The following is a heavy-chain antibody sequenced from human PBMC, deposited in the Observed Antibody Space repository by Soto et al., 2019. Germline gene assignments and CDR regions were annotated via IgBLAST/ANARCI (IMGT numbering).Heavy chain of an antibody. J-gene: IGHJ6*02. CDR2: IYPGDSDT. D-gene: IGHD3-10*01. CDR1: GYSFTRYW. CDR3: ARRRYYGSGSYLSEDYYYYYGMDV. V-gene: IGHV5-51*01. Sequence: GESLKISGKGSGYSFTRYWIGWVRQVPGKGLEWMGIIYPGDSDTRYSPSFQGQVTISADKSISTAYLQWSSLKASDTAMYYCARRRYYGSGSYLSEDYYYYYGMDVWGQGTTVTVSS.